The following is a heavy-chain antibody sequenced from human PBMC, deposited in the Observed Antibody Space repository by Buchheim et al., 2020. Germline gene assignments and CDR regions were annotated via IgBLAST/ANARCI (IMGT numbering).Heavy chain of an antibody. V-gene: IGHV3-48*01. Sequence: EVQLVESGGGLVQPGGSLRLSCAASGFTFSSYSMNWVRQAPGKGLEWVSYISSSSSTIYYADSVKGRFTISRDNAKNPLYLQMNSLRAEDTAVYYCARDPGLVGATWVRGGMDVWGQGTT. D-gene: IGHD1-26*01. J-gene: IGHJ6*02. CDR2: ISSSSSTI. CDR3: ARDPGLVGATWVRGGMDV. CDR1: GFTFSSYS.